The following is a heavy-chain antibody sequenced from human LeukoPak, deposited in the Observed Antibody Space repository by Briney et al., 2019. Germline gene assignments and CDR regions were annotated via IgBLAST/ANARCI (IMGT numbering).Heavy chain of an antibody. D-gene: IGHD6-19*01. CDR2: IKQDGSEK. CDR1: GFTFSTYW. Sequence: GGSLRLSCAPSGFTFSTYWMSWVRQAPGKGLEWVANIKQDGSEKYYVDSVKGRFTISRDNAKNSLYLQMNSLSAEDTAVYYCARDGWPFDYWGQGTLVTVSS. V-gene: IGHV3-7*04. CDR3: ARDGWPFDY. J-gene: IGHJ4*02.